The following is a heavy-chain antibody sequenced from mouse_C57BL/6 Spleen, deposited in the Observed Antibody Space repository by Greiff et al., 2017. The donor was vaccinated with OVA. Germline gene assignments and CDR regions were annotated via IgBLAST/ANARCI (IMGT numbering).Heavy chain of an antibody. D-gene: IGHD2-5*01. CDR2: IDPSDSYT. J-gene: IGHJ3*01. CDR1: GYTFTSYW. V-gene: IGHV1-69*01. Sequence: QVQLQQPGAELVMPGASVKLSCKASGYTFTSYWMHWVKQRPGQGLEWIGEIDPSDSYTNYNQKFKGKSTLTVDKSSSTAYMQLSSLTSEDSAVYCCARHNSNTPFAYWGQGTLVTVSA. CDR3: ARHNSNTPFAY.